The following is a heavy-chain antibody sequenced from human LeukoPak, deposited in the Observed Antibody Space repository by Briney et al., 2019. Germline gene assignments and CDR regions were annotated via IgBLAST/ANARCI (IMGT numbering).Heavy chain of an antibody. CDR3: ARDRLGETETYFDY. CDR2: IIPIFGTA. D-gene: IGHD2-21*02. Sequence: ASVKVSCKASGGTFSSYAISWVRQAPGQGLEWMGGIIPIFGTANYAQKFQGRVTITADESTSTAYMELSSLRSEDTAVYYCARDRLGETETYFDYWGQGTLVTVSS. V-gene: IGHV1-69*13. J-gene: IGHJ4*02. CDR1: GGTFSSYA.